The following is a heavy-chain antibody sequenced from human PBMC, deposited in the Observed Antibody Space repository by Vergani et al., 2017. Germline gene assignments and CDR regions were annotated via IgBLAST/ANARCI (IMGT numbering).Heavy chain of an antibody. V-gene: IGHV4-59*01. D-gene: IGHD3-16*01. CDR2: IYYSGST. CDR3: ARDLGAGIDAFDI. Sequence: QVQLQESGPGLVKPSETLSLTCTVSGGSISSYYWSWIRQPPGKGLGWIGYIYYSGSTNYNPSLKSRVTISVDTSKNQFSLKLSSVTAADTAVYYCARDLGAGIDAFDIWGQGTMVTVSS. J-gene: IGHJ3*02. CDR1: GGSISSYY.